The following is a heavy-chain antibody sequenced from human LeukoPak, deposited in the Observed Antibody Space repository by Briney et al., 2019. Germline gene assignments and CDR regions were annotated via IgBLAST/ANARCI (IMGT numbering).Heavy chain of an antibody. J-gene: IGHJ4*02. CDR2: ISYDGSNK. CDR1: GFTFSSYA. V-gene: IGHV3-30-3*01. CDR3: AREEILTGYDDYYFDY. Sequence: GGSLRLSCAASGFTFSSYAMHWVRQAPGKGLEWMAVISYDGSNKYYADSVKGRFTISRDNSKNTLYLQMNSLRAEDTAVYYCAREEILTGYDDYYFDYWGQGTLVTVSS. D-gene: IGHD3-9*01.